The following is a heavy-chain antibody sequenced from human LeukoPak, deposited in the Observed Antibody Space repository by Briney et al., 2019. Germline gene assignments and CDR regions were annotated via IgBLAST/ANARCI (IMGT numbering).Heavy chain of an antibody. CDR1: GGSFSGYY. J-gene: IGHJ6*04. D-gene: IGHD6-6*01. CDR3: ARFSLAARPKNAYVVDV. V-gene: IGHV4-34*01. Sequence: SETLSLTCAVYGGSFSGYYWSRIRQPPGKGLEWIGEINHSGSTNYNPSLKSRVTISVDTSKNQFSLKLSSVTAADTAVYYCARFSLAARPKNAYVVDVWGKGTTVTVSS. CDR2: INHSGST.